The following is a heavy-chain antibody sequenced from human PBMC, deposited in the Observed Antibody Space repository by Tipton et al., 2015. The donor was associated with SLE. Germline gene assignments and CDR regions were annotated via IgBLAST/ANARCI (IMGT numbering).Heavy chain of an antibody. Sequence: LRLSCTVSGGSISSYYWSWIRQPPGEGLEWIGYIYYSGSTNYNPSLKSRVTISVDTSKNQFSLRLSSVTAADTAVYYCAREFGVVMPPDIWGQGTMVTVSS. CDR1: GGSISSYY. D-gene: IGHD3-3*01. J-gene: IGHJ3*02. CDR2: IYYSGST. V-gene: IGHV4-59*01. CDR3: AREFGVVMPPDI.